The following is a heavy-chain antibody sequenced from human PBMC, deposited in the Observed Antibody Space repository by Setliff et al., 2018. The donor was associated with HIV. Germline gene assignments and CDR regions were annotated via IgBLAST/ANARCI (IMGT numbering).Heavy chain of an antibody. D-gene: IGHD6-6*01. CDR3: ARGLAASSRSSLVY. J-gene: IGHJ4*02. CDR2: IYHSGGT. Sequence: SETLSLTCTVSGDSINNYYWTWIRQPPGKGLEWIGYIYHSGGTKYNPSLESRVTISVDTSKKHFSLNLSSVTAADTAVYYCARGLAASSRSSLVYWGQGILVTVSS. V-gene: IGHV4-59*01. CDR1: GDSINNYY.